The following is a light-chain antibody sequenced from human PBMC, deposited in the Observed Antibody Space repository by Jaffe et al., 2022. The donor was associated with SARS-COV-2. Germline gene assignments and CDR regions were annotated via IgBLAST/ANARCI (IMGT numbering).Light chain of an antibody. J-gene: IGKJ1*01. CDR2: DTF. CDR3: QQYGSSPQT. V-gene: IGKV3-20*01. Sequence: DIVLTQSPGTLSLSPGEGASLSCRASQSVSSNYLAWYQHRPGQAPRLLIYDTFTRDTGIPDRFSGSGSGTDFTLTISRLEPEDFAVYFCQQYGSSPQTFGQGTRLEI. CDR1: QSVSSNY.